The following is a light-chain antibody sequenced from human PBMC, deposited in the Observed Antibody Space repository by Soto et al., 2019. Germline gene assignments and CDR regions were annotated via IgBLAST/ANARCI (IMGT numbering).Light chain of an antibody. CDR2: KAS. Sequence: QLTPSPSTLSASVGERVTITCRASQSISSWLAWYQQKPVKAPNLLIYKASTLKSGVPSRFSGSGSRTEFTLTISILQPDDLTTYCCQQSYSTPLTFGGGTKVDIK. CDR3: QQSYSTPLT. CDR1: QSISSW. J-gene: IGKJ4*01. V-gene: IGKV1-5*03.